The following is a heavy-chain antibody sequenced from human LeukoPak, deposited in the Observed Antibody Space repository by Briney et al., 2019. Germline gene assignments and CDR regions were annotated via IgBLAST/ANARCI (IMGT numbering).Heavy chain of an antibody. V-gene: IGHV4-59*08. J-gene: IGHJ4*02. CDR3: ARLPPSSGYYIDY. D-gene: IGHD3-22*01. Sequence: SETLSLTCTVSGASISSYYWSWIRQPPGKGLEWIGYTYYSGSTNYNPSLKSRVTISVDTSKNQFSLKLSSVTAADTAVYYCARLPPSSGYYIDYWGQGTLVTLSS. CDR1: GASISSYY. CDR2: TYYSGST.